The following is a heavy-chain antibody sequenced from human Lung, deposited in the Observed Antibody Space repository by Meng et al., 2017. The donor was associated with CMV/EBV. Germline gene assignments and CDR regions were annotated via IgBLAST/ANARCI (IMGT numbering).Heavy chain of an antibody. V-gene: IGHV3-30-3*01. Sequence: GESLKISCAASGFTFSSYAMHWVRQAPGKGLEWVAVISYDGSNKYYADSVKGRFTISRDNSKNTLYLQMNSLRAEDTAVYYCARDSGSSSFYYYYGMDVWGQGTXVNV. CDR3: ARDSGSSSFYYYYGMDV. CDR1: GFTFSSYA. D-gene: IGHD6-6*01. CDR2: ISYDGSNK. J-gene: IGHJ6*02.